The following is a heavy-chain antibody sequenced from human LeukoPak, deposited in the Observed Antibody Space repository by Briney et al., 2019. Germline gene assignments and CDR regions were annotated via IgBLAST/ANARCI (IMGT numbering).Heavy chain of an antibody. CDR2: IFFSGHS. D-gene: IGHD3-10*01. CDR1: GAFSSRFY. V-gene: IGHV4-59*13. Sequence: SETLSLTCTVSGAFSSRFYWSWVRQSPGEGLEWIGNIFFSGHSNYNPSLTGRVTISPDTSKSQFSLKMTSVTAADTALYYCARIDPLGYFDQWGQGTLVTVSS. J-gene: IGHJ4*02. CDR3: ARIDPLGYFDQ.